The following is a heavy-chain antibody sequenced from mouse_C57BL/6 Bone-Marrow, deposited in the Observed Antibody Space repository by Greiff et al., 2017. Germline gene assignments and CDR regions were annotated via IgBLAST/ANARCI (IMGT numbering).Heavy chain of an antibody. CDR1: GYSITSDY. D-gene: IGHD1-1*01. J-gene: IGHJ1*03. CDR3: ARWGSSPYWYFDV. V-gene: IGHV3-8*01. Sequence: EVQGVESGPGLAKPSQTLSLTCSVTGYSITSDYWNWIRKFPGNKLEYMGYISYSGSTYYTPSLKSRISIPRDTSKNQYYLQLNSVTTEDTATYYCARWGSSPYWYFDVWGTGTTVTVSS. CDR2: ISYSGST.